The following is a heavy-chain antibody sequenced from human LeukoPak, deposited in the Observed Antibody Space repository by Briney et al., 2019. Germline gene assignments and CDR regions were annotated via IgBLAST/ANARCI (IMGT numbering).Heavy chain of an antibody. CDR1: GYSFTSYW. CDR3: ARHTYCTNGVCYPDY. J-gene: IGHJ4*02. V-gene: IGHV5-51*01. Sequence: GESLKISCKGSGYSFTSYWIGWVRPMPGKGLEWMGIIYPGDSDTRYSPSFQGQVTISADKSISTAYLQWSSLKASDTAMYYCARHTYCTNGVCYPDYWGQGTLVTVSS. D-gene: IGHD2-8*01. CDR2: IYPGDSDT.